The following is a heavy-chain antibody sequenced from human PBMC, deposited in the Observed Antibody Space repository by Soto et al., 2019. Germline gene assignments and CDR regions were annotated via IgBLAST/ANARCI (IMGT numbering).Heavy chain of an antibody. CDR2: SHYTGST. V-gene: IGHV4-59*01. CDR3: ATLSGSPAVDGVDV. Sequence: QVQLQESGPGLVKPSETLSLTCTVSGGSISNYYWSWVRQPPGKGLEWIGYSHYTGSTNYNPSLKSRVTLSVDTSKRQFSLKLSSVTAADTAVYYCATLSGSPAVDGVDVCGQGTAVIVSS. CDR1: GGSISNYY. J-gene: IGHJ6*02. D-gene: IGHD2-15*01.